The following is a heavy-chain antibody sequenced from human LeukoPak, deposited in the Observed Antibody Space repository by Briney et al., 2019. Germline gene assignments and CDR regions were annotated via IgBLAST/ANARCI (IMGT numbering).Heavy chain of an antibody. V-gene: IGHV3-21*01. CDR2: ISSSSSYI. D-gene: IGHD3-22*01. CDR1: GFTFSSYS. Sequence: PGGSLRLSCAASGFTFSSYSMNWVRQAPGKGLEWVSSISSSSSYIYYADSVKGRFTISRDNAKNSLYLQMNSLRAEDTAVYYCARAGIGDYYDCSGYPEGLWGQGTLVTVSS. J-gene: IGHJ4*02. CDR3: ARAGIGDYYDCSGYPEGL.